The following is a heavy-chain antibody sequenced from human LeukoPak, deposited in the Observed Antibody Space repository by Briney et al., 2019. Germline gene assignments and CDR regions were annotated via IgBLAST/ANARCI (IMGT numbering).Heavy chain of an antibody. J-gene: IGHJ6*03. D-gene: IGHD1-1*01. CDR2: IYTSGST. Sequence: SETLSPTCTVSGGSISSYYWSWIRQPPGKGLEWIGYIYTSGSTNYNPSLKSRVTISVDTSKNQFSLKLSSVTAADTAVYYCARGGTGNLYYYYYMDVWGKGTTVTVSS. CDR3: ARGGTGNLYYYYYMDV. V-gene: IGHV4-4*09. CDR1: GGSISSYY.